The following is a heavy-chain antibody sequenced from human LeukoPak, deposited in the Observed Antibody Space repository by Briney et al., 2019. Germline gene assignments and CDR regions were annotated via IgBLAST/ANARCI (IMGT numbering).Heavy chain of an antibody. CDR3: VGISPRFYFDISNS. J-gene: IGHJ5*02. V-gene: IGHV1-2*02. CDR1: GYTFIDYY. D-gene: IGHD3-22*01. Sequence: ASVKVSCKTSGYTFIDYYVYWVRQAPGKGLEWMEWIDPNSGNTIYAQKFQGRVTITRDTSINTAYMELSRLTSEDTAVYYCVGISPRFYFDISNSWGQGTLVTVSS. CDR2: IDPNSGNT.